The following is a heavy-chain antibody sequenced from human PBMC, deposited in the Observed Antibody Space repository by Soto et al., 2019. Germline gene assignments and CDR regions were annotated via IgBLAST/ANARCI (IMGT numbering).Heavy chain of an antibody. V-gene: IGHV1-18*01. CDR1: GYTFTSYG. Sequence: ASVKVSCKASGYTFTSYGISWVRQAPGQGLEWMGWISAYNGNTNYAQKLQGRVTMTTDTSTSTAYMELRSLRSDDTAVYYCARVVPVGRGYSYGPDYWGQGTLVTVSS. J-gene: IGHJ4*02. D-gene: IGHD5-18*01. CDR3: ARVVPVGRGYSYGPDY. CDR2: ISAYNGNT.